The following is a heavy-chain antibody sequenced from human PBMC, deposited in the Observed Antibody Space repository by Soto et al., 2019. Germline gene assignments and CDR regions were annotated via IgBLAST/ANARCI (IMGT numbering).Heavy chain of an antibody. Sequence: SVKVSCKASGFTFTSSAVQWVRQARGQRLEWIGWIVVGSGNTNYAQKFQERVTITRDMSTSTAYMELSSLRSEDTAVYYCAAARPIAARPIYYGMDVWGQGTTVTVSS. CDR2: IVVGSGNT. J-gene: IGHJ6*02. CDR3: AAARPIAARPIYYGMDV. D-gene: IGHD6-6*01. V-gene: IGHV1-58*01. CDR1: GFTFTSSA.